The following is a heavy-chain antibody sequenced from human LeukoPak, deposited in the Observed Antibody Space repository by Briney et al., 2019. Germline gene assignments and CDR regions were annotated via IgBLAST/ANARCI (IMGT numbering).Heavy chain of an antibody. CDR1: GYTLTELS. D-gene: IGHD7-27*01. V-gene: IGHV1-69*13. CDR3: VRTPPNWGFDY. J-gene: IGHJ4*02. CDR2: IIPIFGTA. Sequence: SVKVSCKVSGYTLTELSMHWVRQAPGQGLEWMGGIIPIFGTANYAQKFQGRVTITADESTSTAYMELSSLRSEDTAIYYCVRTPPNWGFDYWGQGTLVTVSS.